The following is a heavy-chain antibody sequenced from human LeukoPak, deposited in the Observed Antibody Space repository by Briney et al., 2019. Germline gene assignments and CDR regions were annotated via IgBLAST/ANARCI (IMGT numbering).Heavy chain of an antibody. CDR2: INPTSGGT. CDR1: GYTFTRYQ. D-gene: IGHD6-6*01. V-gene: IGHV1-2*02. Sequence: ASVKVSRKASGYTFTRYQLHWVRPAPGQGLEWMGGINPTSGGTNYAQKFQGRATMTRDTSISTAYMELSRLRSDDTAVYYCARERTAARNWFDPWGQGTLVTVSS. J-gene: IGHJ5*02. CDR3: ARERTAARNWFDP.